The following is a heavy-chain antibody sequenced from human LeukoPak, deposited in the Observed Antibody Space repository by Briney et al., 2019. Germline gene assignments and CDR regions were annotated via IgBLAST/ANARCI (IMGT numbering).Heavy chain of an antibody. CDR1: GYSISSGYY. V-gene: IGHV4-38-2*02. J-gene: IGHJ5*02. D-gene: IGHD2-15*01. CDR3: ARREYPGGYLP. CDR2: IYHSGST. Sequence: SETLSLTCTVSGYSISSGYYWGWIRQPPGKGLEWIGSIYHSGSTYYNPSLKSRVTISVDTSKNQFSLKLSSVTAADTAVYYCARREYPGGYLPWGQGTLVTVSS.